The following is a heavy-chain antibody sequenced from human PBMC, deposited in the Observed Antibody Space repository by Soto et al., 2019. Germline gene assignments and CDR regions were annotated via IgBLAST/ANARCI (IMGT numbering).Heavy chain of an antibody. CDR1: GXXXXSGDY. V-gene: IGHV4-38-2*01. CDR3: ARVIWDRYGDYLVYYYDY. CDR2: XXXXXXX. D-gene: IGHD4-17*01. J-gene: IGHJ4*02. Sequence: PXXXLXXXXXXSGXXXXSGDYWGWXXXXPXXXLEWIGXXXXXXXXXXXXXLKSRVTISVDTSNNQFSLKLSSVTAADTAVYYCARVIWDRYGDYLVYYYDYWGQGTLVIVSS.